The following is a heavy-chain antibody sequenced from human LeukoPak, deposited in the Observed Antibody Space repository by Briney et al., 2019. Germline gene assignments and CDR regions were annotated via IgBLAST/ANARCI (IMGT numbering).Heavy chain of an antibody. CDR2: IDTSSTTK. V-gene: IGHV3-48*01. D-gene: IGHD3-10*01. CDR1: RFTFSIYS. Sequence: GGSLRLSCAASRFTFSIYSMNWVRQAPGKGLEWVSYIDTSSTTKNYTDSVKGRFTIYRDNAKNSLYLQMNSLRVEDTAVYYCAGPLGSPYFHHWGQGTRVTVSS. J-gene: IGHJ1*01. CDR3: AGPLGSPYFHH.